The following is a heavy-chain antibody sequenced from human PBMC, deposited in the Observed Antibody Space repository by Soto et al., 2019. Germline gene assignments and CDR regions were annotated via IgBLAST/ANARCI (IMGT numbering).Heavy chain of an antibody. CDR3: ARDGSSIAARFNWFDP. CDR2: IIPIFGTA. CDR1: GGTFSSYA. Sequence: GASVKVSCKASGGTFSSYAISWVRQAPGQGLEWMGGIIPIFGTANYAQKFQGRVTITADESTSTAYMELSSLRSEDTAVYYCARDGSSIAARFNWFDPWGQGTLVTVSS. J-gene: IGHJ5*02. V-gene: IGHV1-69*13. D-gene: IGHD6-6*01.